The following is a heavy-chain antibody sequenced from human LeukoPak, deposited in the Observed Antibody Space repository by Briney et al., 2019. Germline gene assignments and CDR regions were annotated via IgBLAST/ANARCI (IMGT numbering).Heavy chain of an antibody. CDR3: ARALRITIFGVVIGAWFDP. J-gene: IGHJ5*02. V-gene: IGHV1-8*01. Sequence: ASVKVSCKASGYTFTSYDINWVRQATGQGLKWMGWMNPNSGNTGYAQKFQGRVTTTRNTSISTAYMELSSLRSEDTAVYYCARALRITIFGVVIGAWFDPWGQGTLVTVSS. CDR1: GYTFTSYD. D-gene: IGHD3-3*01. CDR2: MNPNSGNT.